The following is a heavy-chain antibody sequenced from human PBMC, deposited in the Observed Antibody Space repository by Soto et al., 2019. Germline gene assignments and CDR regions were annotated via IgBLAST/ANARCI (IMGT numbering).Heavy chain of an antibody. CDR2: IIPILGIA. Sequence: ASVKVSCKASGGTFSSYTISWVRQAPGQGLEWMGRIIPILGIANYAQKLQGRVTMTTDTSTSTAYMELRSLRSDDTAVYYCAREQILTGYYSNWFDPWGQGTLVTVS. CDR3: AREQILTGYYSNWFDP. J-gene: IGHJ5*02. D-gene: IGHD3-9*01. V-gene: IGHV1-69*04. CDR1: GGTFSSYT.